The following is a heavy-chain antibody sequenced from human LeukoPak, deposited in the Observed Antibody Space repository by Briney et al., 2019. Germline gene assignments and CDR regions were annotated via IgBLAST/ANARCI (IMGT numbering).Heavy chain of an antibody. CDR3: ARVRSSSWYNYYYGMDV. Sequence: SETLSLTCAVYGGSFSGYYWSWIRQPPGKGLEWIGEINHSGSTNYNPSLKSRVTISVDTSKNQFSLKLSSVTAADTAVYYCARVRSSSWYNYYYGMDVWGKGTTVTVSS. J-gene: IGHJ6*04. D-gene: IGHD6-13*01. V-gene: IGHV4-34*01. CDR1: GGSFSGYY. CDR2: INHSGST.